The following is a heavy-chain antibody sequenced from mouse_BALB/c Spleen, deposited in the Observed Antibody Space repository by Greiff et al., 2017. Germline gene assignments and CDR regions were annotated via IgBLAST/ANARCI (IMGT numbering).Heavy chain of an antibody. CDR1: GFTFSSYA. Sequence: EVMLVESGGGLVKPGGSLKLSCAASGFTFSSYAMSWVRQTPEKRLEWVASISSGGSTYYPDSVKGRFTISRDNARNILYLQMSSLRSEDTAMYYCARGDYSFAYWGQGTLVTVSA. CDR3: ARGDYSFAY. V-gene: IGHV5-6-5*01. J-gene: IGHJ3*01. CDR2: ISSGGST. D-gene: IGHD2-4*01.